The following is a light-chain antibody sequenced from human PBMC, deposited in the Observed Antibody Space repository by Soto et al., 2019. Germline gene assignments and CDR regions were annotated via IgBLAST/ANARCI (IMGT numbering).Light chain of an antibody. J-gene: IGLJ1*01. V-gene: IGLV7-46*01. CDR2: DTS. CDR3: LLSYSGARV. CDR1: TGAVTSGHY. Sequence: AVLTQEPSLTVSPGGTVTLTCVSSTGAVTSGHYPYWFQQKPGQAPRTLIYDTSNKHSWTPARFSGSLLGGKAALTLSGAQPEDEAEYYCLLSYSGARVLGTGTKVHRP.